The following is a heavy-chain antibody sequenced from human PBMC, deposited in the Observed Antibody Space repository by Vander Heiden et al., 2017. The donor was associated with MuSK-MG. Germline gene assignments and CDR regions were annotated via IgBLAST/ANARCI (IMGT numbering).Heavy chain of an antibody. J-gene: IGHJ4*02. CDR3: AKGSYYDILTGSDIDY. CDR1: GFTFGSYG. D-gene: IGHD3-9*01. CDR2: ISYDGSNK. Sequence: QVQLVESGGGVVQPGRSLRLSCAASGFTFGSYGMHWVRQAPGKGLEWVAVISYDGSNKYYADSVKGRFTISRDNSKNTLYLQMNSLRAEDTAVYYCAKGSYYDILTGSDIDYWGQGTLVTVSS. V-gene: IGHV3-30*18.